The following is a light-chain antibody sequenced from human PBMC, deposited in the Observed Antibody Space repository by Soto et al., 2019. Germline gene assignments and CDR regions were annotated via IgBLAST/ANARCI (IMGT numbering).Light chain of an antibody. Sequence: EIVLTQSPGTLSLSLGERATLSSRASQSVSSDYVAWYRQKPGQVPTVLIYRASTRATGIPDRFSGSGSGTDFTLTISRVEPEDFAVYYCQQYGSSPLTFGGGTKVDIK. J-gene: IGKJ4*01. CDR3: QQYGSSPLT. CDR1: QSVSSDY. CDR2: RAS. V-gene: IGKV3-20*01.